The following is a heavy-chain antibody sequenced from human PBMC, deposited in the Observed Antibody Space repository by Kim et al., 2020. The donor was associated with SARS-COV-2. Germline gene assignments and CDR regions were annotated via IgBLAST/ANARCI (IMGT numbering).Heavy chain of an antibody. J-gene: IGHJ1*01. Sequence: ASVKVSCKASGYTLTGYYMHWVRQAPGQGLEWMGWINPNSGGTNYAKKFKGRVTMTRDTSISTAYMELSRLRSDDTAVYYCASYWLRRSGYQYCQHWGQGTLVSGCS. V-gene: IGHV1-2*02. D-gene: IGHD5-12*01. CDR2: INPNSGGT. CDR1: GYTLTGYY. CDR3: ASYWLRRSGYQYCQH.